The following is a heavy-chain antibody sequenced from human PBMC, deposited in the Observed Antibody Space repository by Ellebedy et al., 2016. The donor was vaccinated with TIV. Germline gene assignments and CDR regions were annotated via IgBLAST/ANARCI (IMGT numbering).Heavy chain of an antibody. CDR3: TRHVSISDDFLSGFYRRGDNPDFDF. CDR1: GGSISSSNYY. J-gene: IGHJ4*02. V-gene: IGHV4-39*01. CDR2: IYYSGIT. D-gene: IGHD3-3*01. Sequence: MPSETLSLTCTVSGGSISSSNYYWGWSRQPPGKGLEWIGSIYYSGITYYNPSLKSRVTISVDTSKNQFSLKLNSVTAADTALYYCTRHVSISDDFLSGFYRRGDNPDFDFWGQGTLVTVSS.